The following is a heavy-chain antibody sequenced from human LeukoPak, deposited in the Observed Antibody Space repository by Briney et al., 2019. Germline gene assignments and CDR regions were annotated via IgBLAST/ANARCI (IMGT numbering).Heavy chain of an antibody. CDR1: GFTFSSYA. Sequence: GGSLRLSCAASGFTFSSYAMNWVRQAPGKGLEWVAIISYDGSKTYYADPVKGRFTISRDNSKNTLYLQMNSLTAEDTAVYYCARGEYYFDYWGQGTLVTVSS. J-gene: IGHJ4*02. V-gene: IGHV3-30-3*01. CDR2: ISYDGSKT. CDR3: ARGEYYFDY.